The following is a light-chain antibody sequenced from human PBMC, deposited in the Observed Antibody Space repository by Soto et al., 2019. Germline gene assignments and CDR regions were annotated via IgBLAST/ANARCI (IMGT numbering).Light chain of an antibody. CDR2: AAS. CDR3: QQYGDSPLT. J-gene: IGKJ4*01. Sequence: ENVLTQSPGTLSLSPGERATLSCRASQSISGSYLAWYQQKPGQAPRLLIYAASSRATGIPDRFSGSGSGTDFTLTISRLEPEDFAVYHCQQYGDSPLTFGGGTKV. CDR1: QSISGSY. V-gene: IGKV3-20*01.